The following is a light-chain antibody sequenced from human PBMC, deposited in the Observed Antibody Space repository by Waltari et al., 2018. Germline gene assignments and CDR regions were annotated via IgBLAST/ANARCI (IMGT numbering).Light chain of an antibody. CDR1: SSNIGHNY. J-gene: IGLJ7*01. Sequence: QSVLTQPPSVSAAPGQRVTISCSGGSSNIGHNYVSWYRQFPGTAPKLLIYENSERPSGIPGRFSGAKSGTSATLDITGLQAGDEADDYCGTWDSSLSGAVFGGGTHLTVL. CDR2: ENS. CDR3: GTWDSSLSGAV. V-gene: IGLV1-51*02.